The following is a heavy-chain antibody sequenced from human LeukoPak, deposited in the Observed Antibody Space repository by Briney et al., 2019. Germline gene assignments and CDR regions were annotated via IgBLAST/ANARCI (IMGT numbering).Heavy chain of an antibody. CDR3: AKHIGSYYDY. V-gene: IGHV3-9*01. D-gene: IGHD3-10*01. J-gene: IGHJ4*02. Sequence: GGSLRLSCAASGFTFDDYAMHWVRQAPGKGLEWVSGISWNSGSIGYADSVKGRFTISRDNAKNTLYLEMNSLRAEDTAVYYCAKHIGSYYDYWGQGILVTVSS. CDR1: GFTFDDYA. CDR2: ISWNSGSI.